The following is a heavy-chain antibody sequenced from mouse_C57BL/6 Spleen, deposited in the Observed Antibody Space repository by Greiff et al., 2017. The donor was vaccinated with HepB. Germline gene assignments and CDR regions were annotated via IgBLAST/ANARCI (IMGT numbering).Heavy chain of an antibody. CDR2: IDPEDGDT. D-gene: IGHD1-1*01. Sequence: EVQLQQSGAELVRPGASVKLSCTASGFNIKDYYMHWVKQRPEQGLEWIGRIDPEDGDTEYAPKFQGKATMTADTSSNTAYLQLSSLTSEDTAVYYCTIFSSTVVASDWGQGTLVTVSA. V-gene: IGHV14-1*01. CDR1: GFNIKDYY. J-gene: IGHJ3*01. CDR3: TIFSSTVVASD.